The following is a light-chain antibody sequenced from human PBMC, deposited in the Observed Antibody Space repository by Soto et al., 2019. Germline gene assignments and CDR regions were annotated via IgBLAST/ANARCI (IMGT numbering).Light chain of an antibody. CDR1: SSNIGAGYD. V-gene: IGLV1-40*01. Sequence: QSVLTQPPPVSGAPGQRVTISCTGSSSNIGAGYDVHWYQQLPGTAPKLLIYGNSNRPSGVPDRFSGSKSGTSASLAITGLQAEDEADYYCQSYDSSLSAFYVFGNGTKVTVL. J-gene: IGLJ1*01. CDR3: QSYDSSLSAFYV. CDR2: GNS.